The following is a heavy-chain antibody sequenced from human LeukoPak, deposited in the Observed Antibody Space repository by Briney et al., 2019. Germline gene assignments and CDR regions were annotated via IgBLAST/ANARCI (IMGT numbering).Heavy chain of an antibody. Sequence: SETLSLTCTDPGGSMSGFFWTWIRQPPGRELEWIGSIYYSGSSTKYNPSLKSRVTISVDTSKSQFSLNLNSATAADTAVYYCARTSRHFYGSGTNLTPWPAGMDVWGQGTTVTVSS. D-gene: IGHD3-10*01. J-gene: IGHJ6*02. CDR1: GGSMSGFF. CDR2: IYYSGSST. CDR3: ARTSRHFYGSGTNLTPWPAGMDV. V-gene: IGHV4-59*01.